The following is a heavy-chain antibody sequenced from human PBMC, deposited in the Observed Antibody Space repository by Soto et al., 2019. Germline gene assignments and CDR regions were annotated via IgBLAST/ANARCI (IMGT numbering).Heavy chain of an antibody. J-gene: IGHJ6*03. Sequence: EVQLVESGGDLVHQGGSLTLSCAASGFTFGTYSMTWVRQAPGKGLEWVAYIDSSVTTIYYADSVKGRFTISRDHAKNSMYLQTNSLSAEATAVYYCARDAPYTNSWFPSYCMAVWGRGTTVTVSS. CDR1: GFTFGTYS. V-gene: IGHV3-48*01. CDR3: ARDAPYTNSWFPSYCMAV. D-gene: IGHD6-13*01. CDR2: IDSSVTTI.